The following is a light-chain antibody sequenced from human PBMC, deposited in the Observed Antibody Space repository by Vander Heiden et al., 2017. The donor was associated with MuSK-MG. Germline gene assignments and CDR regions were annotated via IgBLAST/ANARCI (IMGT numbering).Light chain of an antibody. CDR1: QSINNW. V-gene: IGKV1-5*01. CDR2: DAS. Sequence: DIQMTQSPSTLSASVGDRVTITCRASQSINNWLAWYQQKPGKAPMLLIYDASSLESGVPSRFSGSGSGTEFTLTINSLQPDDFASYYCQQYNNYSLTFGHGTKVDIE. CDR3: QQYNNYSLT. J-gene: IGKJ3*01.